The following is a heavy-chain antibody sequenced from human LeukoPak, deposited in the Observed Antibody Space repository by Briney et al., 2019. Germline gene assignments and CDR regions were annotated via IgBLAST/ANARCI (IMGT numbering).Heavy chain of an antibody. V-gene: IGHV3-9*01. J-gene: IGHJ4*02. D-gene: IGHD3-10*01. CDR1: GFTFDDYA. CDR2: INWNSDSI. CDR3: VKASGSYYSNGVYFNY. Sequence: GGSLRLSCAVSGFTFDDYAMHWVRQVPGKGLEWVSGINWNSDSIGYADSVKGRFTTSRDNAKNSLYLQMNSLRTEDTALYYCVKASGSYYSNGVYFNYWGQGTLVTVSS.